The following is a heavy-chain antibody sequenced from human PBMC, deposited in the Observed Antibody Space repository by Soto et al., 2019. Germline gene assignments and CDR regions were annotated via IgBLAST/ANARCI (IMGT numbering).Heavy chain of an antibody. V-gene: IGHV3-23*01. J-gene: IGHJ4*02. CDR3: AKDYPGGLIPLYFDY. CDR1: GFTFSSYA. Sequence: GGSLRLSCAASGFTFSSYAMSWVRQAPGKGLEWVSAISGSGGTYYADSVKGRFTISRDNSKNTLYLQMNSLRAEDTAVYYCAKDYPGGLIPLYFDYWGQGTLVTVSS. D-gene: IGHD3-16*01. CDR2: ISGSGGT.